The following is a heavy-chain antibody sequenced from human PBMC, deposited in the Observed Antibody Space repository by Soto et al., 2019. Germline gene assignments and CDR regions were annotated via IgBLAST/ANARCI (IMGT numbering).Heavy chain of an antibody. J-gene: IGHJ4*02. CDR1: GFTFRSYA. Sequence: QVQLVESGGGVVQPGRSLRLSCAASGFTFRSYAMHWVRQAPGKGLEWVAVISYDGSNKYYADSVKGRFTISRDNSKNTLNLQMNSLRAEDTAVYYCARVGYYDRSGSYDYWGQGTLVTVSS. D-gene: IGHD3-22*01. CDR2: ISYDGSNK. CDR3: ARVGYYDRSGSYDY. V-gene: IGHV3-30-3*01.